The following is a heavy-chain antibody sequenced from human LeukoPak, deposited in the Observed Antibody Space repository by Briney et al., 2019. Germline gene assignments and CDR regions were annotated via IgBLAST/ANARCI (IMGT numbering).Heavy chain of an antibody. J-gene: IGHJ4*02. D-gene: IGHD3-9*01. CDR1: GGSISSYY. V-gene: IGHV4-59*08. CDR2: IYYSGST. Sequence: KPSETLSLTCTVSGGSISSYYWSWIRQPPGEGLEWIGYIYYSGSTNYNPSLKSRVTISVDTSKNQFSLKLSSVTAADTAVYYCARAIDILTGYPPYYFDYWGQGTLVTVSS. CDR3: ARAIDILTGYPPYYFDY.